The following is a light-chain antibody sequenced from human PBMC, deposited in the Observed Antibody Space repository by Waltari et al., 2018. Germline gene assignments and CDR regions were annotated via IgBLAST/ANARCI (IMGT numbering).Light chain of an antibody. CDR3: HQYNNWPPGGT. CDR1: QSVGIN. J-gene: IGKJ1*01. V-gene: IGKV3-15*01. CDR2: TAS. Sequence: VVLTQSPGTLSLSPGERATLSCRASQSVGINLAWYQQKPGQAPRLLISTASTRATGIPARFSGSGSGTEFTLTINSLQSEDSAIYYCHQYNNWPPGGTFGQGTKVELK.